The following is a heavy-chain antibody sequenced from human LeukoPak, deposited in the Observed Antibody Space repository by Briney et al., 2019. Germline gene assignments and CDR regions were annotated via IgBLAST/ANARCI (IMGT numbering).Heavy chain of an antibody. D-gene: IGHD4-17*01. V-gene: IGHV5-10-1*01. CDR1: GYIFINYW. CDR3: ARQTTVTTQSDY. CDR2: IDPIDSYT. J-gene: IGHJ4*02. Sequence: GESLRISSQGSGYIFINYWISWVRQLPGKGLEWMGRIDPIDSYTNYSPSFQGHVTMSVDKSTSTAYLQWSSLKASDTAMYYCARQTTVTTQSDYWGQGTLVTVSS.